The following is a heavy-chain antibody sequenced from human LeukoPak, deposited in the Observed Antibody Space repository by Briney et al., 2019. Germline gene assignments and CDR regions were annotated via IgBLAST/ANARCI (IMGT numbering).Heavy chain of an antibody. CDR3: ARLGGNWNSPGRDY. V-gene: IGHV4-59*08. Sequence: PSETLSLTCSVSGGSINGYSWTWIRQPPGMRLEWVGHISYTGTTNYNPSLTTRVAISVDTSKNQFSLKLTSVTAADTAMYFCARLGGNWNSPGRDYWGQGTLLTVSS. J-gene: IGHJ4*02. CDR2: ISYTGTT. CDR1: GGSINGYS. D-gene: IGHD3-10*01.